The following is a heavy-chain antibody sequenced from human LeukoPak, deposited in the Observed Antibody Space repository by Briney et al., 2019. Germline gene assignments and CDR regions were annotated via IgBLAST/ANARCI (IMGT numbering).Heavy chain of an antibody. CDR2: INPNSGGT. D-gene: IGHD2-15*01. Sequence: ASVKVSCKASGYTFTGYYMHWVRQAPGQGLEWMGWINPNSGGTNYAQKFQGWVTMTRDTSISTAYMELSRLRSDDTAVYYCARVSRYCSGGSCYGLYGMDVWGQGTTVTVSS. V-gene: IGHV1-2*04. CDR3: ARVSRYCSGGSCYGLYGMDV. J-gene: IGHJ6*02. CDR1: GYTFTGYY.